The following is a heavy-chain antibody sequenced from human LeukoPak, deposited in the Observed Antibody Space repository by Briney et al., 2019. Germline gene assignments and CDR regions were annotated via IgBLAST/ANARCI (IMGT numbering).Heavy chain of an antibody. CDR3: ARGPLKLITMVRGVTNWFDP. CDR2: INHSGST. D-gene: IGHD3-10*01. V-gene: IGHV4-34*01. J-gene: IGHJ5*02. CDR1: GFTFSSYA. Sequence: PGGPLRLSCAASGFTFSSYAMSWVSQAPGKGLEWIGEINHSGSTNYNPSLKSRVTISVDTSKNQFSLKLSSVTAADTAVYYCARGPLKLITMVRGVTNWFDPWGQGTLVTVSS.